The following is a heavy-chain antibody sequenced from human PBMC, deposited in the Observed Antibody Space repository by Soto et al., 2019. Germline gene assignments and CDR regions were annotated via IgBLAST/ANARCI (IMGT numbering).Heavy chain of an antibody. CDR3: ARDRERIAARTYYYYGMDV. CDR1: GGTFSSYA. CDR2: IIPIFGTA. D-gene: IGHD6-6*01. V-gene: IGHV1-69*01. Sequence: VQLVQSGAEVKKPGSSVKVSCKASGGTFSSYAISWVRQAPGQGLEWMGGIIPIFGTANYAQKFQGRVTITADESTSTAYMELSSLRSEDTAVYYCARDRERIAARTYYYYGMDVWGQGTTVTVSS. J-gene: IGHJ6*02.